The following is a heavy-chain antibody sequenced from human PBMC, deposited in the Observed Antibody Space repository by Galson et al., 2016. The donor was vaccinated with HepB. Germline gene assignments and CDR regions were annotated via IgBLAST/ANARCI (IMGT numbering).Heavy chain of an antibody. V-gene: IGHV3-23*01. CDR2: IGSDDNA. D-gene: IGHD2-8*02. J-gene: IGHJ4*02. CDR3: AKDILWWSFDY. Sequence: SLRLSCAASGFTFRSNAMTWVRQAPGKGVEWVSAIGSDDNAYYADSVQGRFSISRDISKNTLYLQMNSLRAEDTATYYCAKDILWWSFDYWDQGTLVTVSS. CDR1: GFTFRSNA.